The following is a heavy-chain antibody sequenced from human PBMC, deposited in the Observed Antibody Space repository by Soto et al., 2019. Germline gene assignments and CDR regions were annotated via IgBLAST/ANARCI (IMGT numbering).Heavy chain of an antibody. CDR1: GFTFSSYA. CDR3: AIMYSSSWLPYCYGMDV. D-gene: IGHD6-13*01. Sequence: QVQLVESGGGVVQPGRSLRLSCAASGFTFSSYAMHWVRQAPGKGLEWVAVISYDGSNKYYADSVKGRFTISRDNYKNTLYLQMNSLIAEDTAVYYCAIMYSSSWLPYCYGMDVWGKGTTGTVSS. V-gene: IGHV3-30-3*01. CDR2: ISYDGSNK. J-gene: IGHJ6*04.